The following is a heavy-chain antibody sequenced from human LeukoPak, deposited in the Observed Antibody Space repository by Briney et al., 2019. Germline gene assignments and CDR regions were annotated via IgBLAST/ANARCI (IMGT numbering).Heavy chain of an antibody. J-gene: IGHJ4*02. Sequence: GGSLRLSCTASGFTVSTNYMSWVRQAPGKGLEWISSIYSDGYTHYADSVKGRFSISRDTSKNTLYLQMNSLRAEDTAIYYCAREPPSLLWFGSSDYWGQGTLVTVSS. D-gene: IGHD3-10*01. CDR1: GFTVSTNY. CDR2: IYSDGYT. CDR3: AREPPSLLWFGSSDY. V-gene: IGHV3-53*01.